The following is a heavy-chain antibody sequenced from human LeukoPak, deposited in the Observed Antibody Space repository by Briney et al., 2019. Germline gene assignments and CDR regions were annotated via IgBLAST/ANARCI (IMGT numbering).Heavy chain of an antibody. CDR1: GASTSHVY. CDR3: ARSAEWLRNAFDI. V-gene: IGHV4-59*01. CDR2: MHNSGSS. Sequence: SETLSLSCSVSGASTSHVYWNWIRQPPGKGLGWIGYMHNSGSSKHSPSLKSRVTISIDTSKNLFSLQLTSVTAADTAIYYCARSAEWLRNAFDIWGQGTMVSVSS. D-gene: IGHD5-12*01. J-gene: IGHJ3*02.